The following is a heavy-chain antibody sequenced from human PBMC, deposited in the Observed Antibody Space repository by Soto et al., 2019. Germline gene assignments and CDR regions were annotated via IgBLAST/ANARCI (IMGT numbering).Heavy chain of an antibody. Sequence: QVQLVQSGAEVKKPGASVKVSCKASGYTFTNFGISWVRQAPGQGLEWMGWIITYNGDTNYAQNFQGRVTMTPDTSTSTAYMELRSLRSDDTAVYYCARDRSSSHYWGQGTLVTVSS. D-gene: IGHD6-13*01. CDR3: ARDRSSSHY. V-gene: IGHV1-18*01. CDR2: IITYNGDT. CDR1: GYTFTNFG. J-gene: IGHJ4*02.